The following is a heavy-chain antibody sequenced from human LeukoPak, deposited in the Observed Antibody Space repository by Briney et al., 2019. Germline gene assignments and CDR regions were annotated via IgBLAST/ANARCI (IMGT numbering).Heavy chain of an antibody. CDR3: ARHPTFCTNGACYTEGFGI. Sequence: SETLSLTCTVSGGSNSSTINHWGWIRQPPGKGLEWIATIYYSGSTYYNPSLKSRVTIFVDMSKTQFSLRLSSVTAADTAVYYCARHPTFCTNGACYTEGFGIWGQGTKVTVSS. CDR1: GGSNSSTINH. CDR2: IYYSGST. J-gene: IGHJ3*02. V-gene: IGHV4-39*01. D-gene: IGHD2-8*01.